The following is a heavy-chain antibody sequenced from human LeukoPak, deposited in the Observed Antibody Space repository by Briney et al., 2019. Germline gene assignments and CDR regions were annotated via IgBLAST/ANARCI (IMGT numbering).Heavy chain of an antibody. CDR1: GISLSNYG. Sequence: GVSLRLSCAVSGISLSNYGMSWVRQAPGKGLEWVAGISGSGGSTNYADSVKGRFTISRDNPKNTLYLQMNRLRAEDTAVYFCAKRGVVIRVILVGFHKEAYYFDSWGQGALVTVSS. CDR2: ISGSGGST. D-gene: IGHD3-22*01. V-gene: IGHV3-23*01. J-gene: IGHJ4*02. CDR3: AKRGVVIRVILVGFHKEAYYFDS.